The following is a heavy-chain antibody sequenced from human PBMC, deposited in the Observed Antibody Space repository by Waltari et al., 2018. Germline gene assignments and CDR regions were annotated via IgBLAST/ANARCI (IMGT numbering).Heavy chain of an antibody. CDR3: AKDGGRSRLEY. CDR2: IDADIGGT. CDR1: GYTFTGDY. V-gene: IGHV1-2*06. Sequence: QVQLVQSGAEVKKPGASVKVSCTASGYTFTGDYIHWVRQAPGQGLEWMGRIDADIGGTSYGQKFQGRVTMTRDTSINTAYMEVRSLRSDDTAVYYCAKDGGRSRLEYGGQGTLVTVSS. D-gene: IGHD3-3*01. J-gene: IGHJ4*02.